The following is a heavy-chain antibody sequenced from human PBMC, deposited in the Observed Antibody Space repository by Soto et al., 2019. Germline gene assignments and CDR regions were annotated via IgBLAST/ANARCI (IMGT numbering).Heavy chain of an antibody. V-gene: IGHV3-33*03. D-gene: IGHD5-12*01. CDR2: IWNDGTSR. CDR1: GFTFSNYG. J-gene: IGHJ4*02. Sequence: QVQLVESGGGVVQPGRSLRLSCEASGFTFSNYGMHWVRQAPGKGLEWVAVIWNDGTSRYYADSVKGRFTXXXXXSKXXXXXXXXXXXXXXXXXYYCARPDIVAAIGGALDCWGQGTLVTVXS. CDR3: ARPDIVAAIGGALDC.